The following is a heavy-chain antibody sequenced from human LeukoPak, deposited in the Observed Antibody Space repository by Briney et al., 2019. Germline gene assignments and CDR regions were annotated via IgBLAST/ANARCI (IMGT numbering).Heavy chain of an antibody. CDR1: GFTLSNYW. CDR2: IYVDGRTT. CDR3: IRDYRSADL. J-gene: IGHJ5*02. V-gene: IGHV3-74*01. Sequence: GGSLKLSCVASGFTLSNYWMHWVRQPPGKGLVWVSRIYVDGRTTNYADSVKGRFTISRDNAKNTVYLEMNSLSVEDTATYYCIRDYRSADLWGQGTLVTVTS.